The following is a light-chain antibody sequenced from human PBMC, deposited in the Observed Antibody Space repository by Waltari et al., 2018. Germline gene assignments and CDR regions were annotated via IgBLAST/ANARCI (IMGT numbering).Light chain of an antibody. CDR2: IHN. CDR3: AAWDDSLNAWV. V-gene: IGLV1-44*01. J-gene: IGLJ3*02. CDR1: TSNIGSST. Sequence: QSVLTQPPSASGAPGQSVTISCSGSTSNIGSSTVNWYQQLPGTAPKLLISIHNERPSGVPDRFSDSTSGTSASLAISGLQSEDEADYYCAAWDDSLNAWVFGGGTKLTVL.